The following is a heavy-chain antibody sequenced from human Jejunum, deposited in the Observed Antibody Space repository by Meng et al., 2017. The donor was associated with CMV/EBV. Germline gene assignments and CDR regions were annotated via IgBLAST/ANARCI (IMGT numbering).Heavy chain of an antibody. CDR3: AHNNNYDSSVAY. CDR2: IYWNDDK. V-gene: IGHV2-5*01. D-gene: IGHD3-22*01. J-gene: IGHJ4*02. CDR1: GFFLSNSGRG. Sequence: LSGFFLSNSGRGGGWDRQAPRKALEWLALIYWNDDKRYSPSLKSRLTITKDTSKNQVVLTMTNMDPVDTATYYCAHNNNYDSSVAYWGQGTLVTVSS.